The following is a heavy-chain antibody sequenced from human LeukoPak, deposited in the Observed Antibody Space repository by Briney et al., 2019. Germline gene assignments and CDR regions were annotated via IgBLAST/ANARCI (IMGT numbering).Heavy chain of an antibody. J-gene: IGHJ6*03. CDR2: ISGSGSST. D-gene: IGHD3-10*01. Sequence: PGGSLRLSCAASGFTFSSYGMSWVRQAPGKGLEWVSAISGSGSSTYYADSVKGRFTISRDNSKNTLYLQMNSLRAEDTAVYYCAKLVYGSGWDYMDVWGKGTTVTISS. V-gene: IGHV3-23*01. CDR3: AKLVYGSGWDYMDV. CDR1: GFTFSSYG.